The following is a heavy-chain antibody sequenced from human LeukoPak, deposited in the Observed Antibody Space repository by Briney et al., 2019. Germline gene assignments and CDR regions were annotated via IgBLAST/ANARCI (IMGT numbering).Heavy chain of an antibody. D-gene: IGHD5-12*01. CDR2: ISGSGGST. Sequence: PGGSLRLSCAASGLTFSSYAMSWVRQAPGKGLEWVSAISGSGGSTYYADSVKGRFTISRDISKNTLYLQMNSLRAEDTAVYYCAGESGYSGYDWPVDYWGQGTLVTVSS. CDR1: GLTFSSYA. J-gene: IGHJ4*02. CDR3: AGESGYSGYDWPVDY. V-gene: IGHV3-23*01.